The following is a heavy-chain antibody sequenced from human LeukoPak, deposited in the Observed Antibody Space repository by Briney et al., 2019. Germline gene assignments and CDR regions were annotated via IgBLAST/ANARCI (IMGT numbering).Heavy chain of an antibody. CDR2: ISSSSSYI. CDR1: GFTFSSYW. J-gene: IGHJ4*02. D-gene: IGHD6-13*01. Sequence: GGSLRLSCAASGFTFSSYWMHWVRQAPGKGLEWVSSISSSSSYIYYADSVKGRFTISRDNAKNSLYLQMNSLRAEDTAVYYCARDIAAAGLDYWGQGTLVTVSS. CDR3: ARDIAAAGLDY. V-gene: IGHV3-21*01.